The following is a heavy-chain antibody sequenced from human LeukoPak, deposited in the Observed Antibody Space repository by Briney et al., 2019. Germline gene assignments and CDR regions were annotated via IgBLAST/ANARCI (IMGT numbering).Heavy chain of an antibody. CDR1: GFIFSSYS. J-gene: IGHJ4*02. D-gene: IGHD3-10*01. V-gene: IGHV3-23*01. CDR2: ISGSGGTT. CDR3: KGSGSYYNGY. Sequence: GGSLRLSCTASGFIFSSYSMSWVRQAPGEGLEWVSVISGSGGTTHYADSVKGRFTISRDNSKNTLYLQMSSLRAEDTAVYYCKGSGSYYNGYWGQGILVTVSS.